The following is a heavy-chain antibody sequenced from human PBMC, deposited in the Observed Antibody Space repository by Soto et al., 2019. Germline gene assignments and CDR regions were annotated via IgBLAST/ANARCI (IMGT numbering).Heavy chain of an antibody. CDR2: IYHTGST. J-gene: IGHJ5*02. CDR3: ATLPPRIGFVLSPIPT. D-gene: IGHD2-2*02. V-gene: IGHV4-4*02. Sequence: QVQLRESGPGLVKPSGTLSLTCVVSGASISSTYWWSWVRQPPGKGLEWIGEIYHTGSTKYNPSLKTRATTSIDTSNNAFSRKPNSVTAADTAVYYCATLPPRIGFVLSPIPTWGQGILVTVSS. CDR1: GASISSTYW.